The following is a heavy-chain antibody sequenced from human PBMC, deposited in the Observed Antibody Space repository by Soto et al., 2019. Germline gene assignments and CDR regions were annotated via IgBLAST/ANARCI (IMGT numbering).Heavy chain of an antibody. CDR3: AKDRSSGSYSKRAVY. CDR1: GFTFNSYS. CDR2: ISGSGGNT. J-gene: IGHJ4*02. V-gene: IGHV3-23*01. D-gene: IGHD1-26*01. Sequence: GSLRLSCAASGFTFNSYSMSWVRQAPGKGLEWVSGISGSGGNTYYADSVKGRFTISRDNSKNTLYLQMNSLRAEDTAVYYCAKDRSSGSYSKRAVYWGQGTLVTVSS.